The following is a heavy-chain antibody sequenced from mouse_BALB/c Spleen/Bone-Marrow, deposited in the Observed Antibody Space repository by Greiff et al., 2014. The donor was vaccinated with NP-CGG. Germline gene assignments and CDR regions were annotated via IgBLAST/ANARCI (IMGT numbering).Heavy chain of an antibody. V-gene: IGHV7-3*02. D-gene: IGHD2-1*01. Sequence: EVQVVESGGGLVQPGDSLRLSCATSGFTFTDYYMSWVRQPPGKALEWLGFIRNKANGYTTEYSASVKGRFTISRDNSQSILYLQMNTLRAEDSATYYCARDYGNYVRFAYWGQGTLVTVSA. J-gene: IGHJ3*01. CDR2: IRNKANGYTT. CDR1: GFTFTDYY. CDR3: ARDYGNYVRFAY.